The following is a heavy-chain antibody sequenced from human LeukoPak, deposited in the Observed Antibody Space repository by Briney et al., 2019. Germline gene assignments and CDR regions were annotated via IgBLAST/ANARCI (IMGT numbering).Heavy chain of an antibody. CDR1: GGSISSSSYY. V-gene: IGHV4-61*05. Sequence: SETLSLTCTVSGGSISSSSYYWGWIRQPPGKGLEWIGYIHYTGSTNYNPSLKSRVTISVDTSKNQFSLKLSSVTAADTAVYYCARVGYYRHYYYMDVWGKGTTVTVSS. D-gene: IGHD3-10*01. J-gene: IGHJ6*03. CDR3: ARVGYYRHYYYMDV. CDR2: IHYTGST.